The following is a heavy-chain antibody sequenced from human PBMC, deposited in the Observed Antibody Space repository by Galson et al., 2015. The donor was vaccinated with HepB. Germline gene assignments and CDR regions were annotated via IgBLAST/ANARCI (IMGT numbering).Heavy chain of an antibody. CDR3: AKDTDSSSWYNYFDY. CDR1: GFTFSSYG. CDR2: ISGSGGST. J-gene: IGHJ4*02. V-gene: IGHV3-23*01. Sequence: SLRLSCAASGFTFSSYGMHWVRQAPGKGLEWVSAISGSGGSTYYADSVRGRFTISRDNSKNTLYLQMNSLRAEDTAVYYCAKDTDSSSWYNYFDYWGQGTLVTVSS. D-gene: IGHD6-13*01.